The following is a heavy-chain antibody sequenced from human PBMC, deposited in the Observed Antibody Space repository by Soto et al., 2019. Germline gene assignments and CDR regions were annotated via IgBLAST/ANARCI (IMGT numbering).Heavy chain of an antibody. CDR2: INSDWSST. CDR1: GFTFSSYW. D-gene: IGHD4-4*01. CDR3: ARGDPTYSNYYYYYMDV. J-gene: IGHJ6*03. Sequence: GGSLRLSCAASGFTFSSYWMHWVRQAPGKGLVWVSRINSDWSSTSYADSVKGRFTTSRDNDNNTVYLQMNSLSAEDTAVYYCARGDPTYSNYYYYYMDVWGKGTTVTVSS. V-gene: IGHV3-74*01.